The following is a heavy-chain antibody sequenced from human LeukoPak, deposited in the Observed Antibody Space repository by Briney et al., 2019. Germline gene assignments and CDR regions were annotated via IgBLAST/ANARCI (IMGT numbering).Heavy chain of an antibody. Sequence: SETLSLTCTVSGGSISSYYWSWFRQPPGKGLEWIGYIYYSGSTNYNPSLKSRVTISVDTSKNQFSLKLSSVTAADTAVYYCAGGYKYAYYNYYYMDVWGKGTTVTVSS. CDR1: GGSISSYY. CDR3: AGGYKYAYYNYYYMDV. J-gene: IGHJ6*03. D-gene: IGHD5-24*01. V-gene: IGHV4-59*01. CDR2: IYYSGST.